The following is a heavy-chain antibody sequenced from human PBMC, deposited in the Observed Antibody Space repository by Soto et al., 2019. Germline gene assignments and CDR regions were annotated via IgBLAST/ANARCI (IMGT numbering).Heavy chain of an antibody. CDR1: GYTFTAYF. D-gene: IGHD6-6*01. Sequence: QVQLVQSGAEVRKPGASVKVSCKASGYTFTAYFLHWVRQAPGQGLEWMGWINPNSGDTKSAQNFQARVTMTRDTSIGTVYMEVTRLRSADTAFYYCARDATRIAARPFDYWGQGSLVTVSS. J-gene: IGHJ4*02. CDR3: ARDATRIAARPFDY. V-gene: IGHV1-2*02. CDR2: INPNSGDT.